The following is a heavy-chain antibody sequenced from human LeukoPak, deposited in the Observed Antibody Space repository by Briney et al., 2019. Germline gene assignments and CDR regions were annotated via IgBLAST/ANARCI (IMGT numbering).Heavy chain of an antibody. CDR3: ARDPGASYTY. CDR2: IIPIFGTA. Sequence: SVKVSCTASGGTFTIYAISWVRQGPGQGLEWMGGIIPIFGTANYAQKFQGRVTITTDESTSTAYMELSSLRTEDTAVYYCARDPGASYTYWGQGTLVTVSS. V-gene: IGHV1-69*05. D-gene: IGHD1-26*01. J-gene: IGHJ4*02. CDR1: GGTFTIYA.